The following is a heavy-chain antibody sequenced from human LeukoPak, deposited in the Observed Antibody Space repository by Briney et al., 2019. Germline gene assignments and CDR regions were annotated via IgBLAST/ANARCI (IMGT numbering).Heavy chain of an antibody. D-gene: IGHD1-14*01. J-gene: IGHJ3*02. CDR2: IYYSGST. CDR3: AREGGRTDAFDI. Sequence: SETLSLTCTASGGSISSYYWSWVRQPPGKGLEWVGDIYYSGSTNYNPSLKSRVTISVDTSKNQFSLKLSSVTAADTAVYDCAREGGRTDAFDIWGQGTMVTVSS. CDR1: GGSISSYY. V-gene: IGHV4-59*01.